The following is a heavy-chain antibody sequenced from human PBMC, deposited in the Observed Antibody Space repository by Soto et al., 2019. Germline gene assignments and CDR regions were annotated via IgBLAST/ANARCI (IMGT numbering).Heavy chain of an antibody. CDR3: TTCGRSAFDI. Sequence: EVQLVESGGGLVQPGGSLKLSCAASGFTFSGSAMHWVRQASGKGLEWVGRIRSKANSYATAYAASVKGRFTISRDDSENTEYLQMNSLKTEDTAVYYCTTCGRSAFDIWGQGTMVTVSS. CDR1: GFTFSGSA. D-gene: IGHD2-21*01. CDR2: IRSKANSYAT. V-gene: IGHV3-73*01. J-gene: IGHJ3*02.